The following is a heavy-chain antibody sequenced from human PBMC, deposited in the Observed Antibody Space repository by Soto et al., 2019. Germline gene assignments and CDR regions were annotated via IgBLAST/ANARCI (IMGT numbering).Heavy chain of an antibody. J-gene: IGHJ5*01. CDR1: VDSVSTNSAI. Sequence: SQSLSLICAISVDSVSTNSAIWDSFRQSPSRGLEWLGRTYYRSKWYNDYAVSVKGRITINPDTSNNQFSLQLNSVTPDDTAVYYCARLVGNSWLDSWGQGTQVTVSS. V-gene: IGHV6-1*01. D-gene: IGHD2-2*01. CDR3: ARLVGNSWLDS. CDR2: TYYRSKWYN.